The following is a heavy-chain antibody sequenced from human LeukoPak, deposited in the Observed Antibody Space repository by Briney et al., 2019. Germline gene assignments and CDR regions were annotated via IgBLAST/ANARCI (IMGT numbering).Heavy chain of an antibody. D-gene: IGHD5-18*01. Sequence: SETLSLTCAVYGGSFSGYYWSWIRQPPGKGLEWIGEINHSGSTNYNPSLKSRVTISVDTSKNQFSLKLSSVTAADTAVYYCARGKRGYSYGLNYWGQGTLVTVSS. CDR2: INHSGST. J-gene: IGHJ4*02. CDR3: ARGKRGYSYGLNY. CDR1: GGSFSGYY. V-gene: IGHV4-34*01.